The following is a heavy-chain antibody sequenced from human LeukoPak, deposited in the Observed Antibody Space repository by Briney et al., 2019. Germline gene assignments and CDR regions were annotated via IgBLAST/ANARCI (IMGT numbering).Heavy chain of an antibody. CDR2: IYSGGST. CDR3: AKERGFGELSYYYYYMDV. V-gene: IGHV3-53*01. Sequence: GGSLRLSCAASGFTVSSNYMSWVRQAPGKGLEWVSVIYSGGSTYYADSVKGRFTISRDNSKNTLYLQMNSLRAEDTAVYYCAKERGFGELSYYYYYMDVWGKGTTVTVSS. D-gene: IGHD3-10*01. J-gene: IGHJ6*03. CDR1: GFTVSSNY.